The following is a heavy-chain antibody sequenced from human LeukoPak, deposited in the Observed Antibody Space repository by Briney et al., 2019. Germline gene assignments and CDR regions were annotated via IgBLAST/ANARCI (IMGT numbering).Heavy chain of an antibody. CDR2: IYYSGTT. D-gene: IGHD6-19*01. V-gene: IGHV4-31*03. J-gene: IGHJ4*02. CDR3: ARVREEAAVAGYYNFDY. Sequence: SETLSLPCTVSGGPISSSGYFWSWIPQHPGEGLEWIEYIYYSGTTYYNPSLKSRITISVNTSKNQFSLNLRSVTAADTAVYYCARVREEAAVAGYYNFDYWGQGTLVTVSS. CDR1: GGPISSSGYF.